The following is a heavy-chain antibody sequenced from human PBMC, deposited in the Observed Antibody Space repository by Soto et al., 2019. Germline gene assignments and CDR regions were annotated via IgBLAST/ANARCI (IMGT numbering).Heavy chain of an antibody. D-gene: IGHD3-9*01. V-gene: IGHV1-3*01. CDR2: INAGNGNT. CDR1: GYTFTSYA. Sequence: ASVKVSCKASGYTFTSYAMHWVRQAPGQRLEWMGWINAGNGNTKYSQKFQGRVTITRDTSASTAYMELSSLRSEDTAVYYCARDRKTYYDILTGYYPDYWGQGTLVTVSS. CDR3: ARDRKTYYDILTGYYPDY. J-gene: IGHJ4*02.